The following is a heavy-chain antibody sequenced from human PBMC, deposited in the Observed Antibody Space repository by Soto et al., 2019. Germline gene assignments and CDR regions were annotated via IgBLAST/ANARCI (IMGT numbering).Heavy chain of an antibody. V-gene: IGHV1-69*01. D-gene: IGHD3-10*01. J-gene: IGHJ4*02. CDR3: ASSWGSGSYYPLAEVSYYFDY. CDR1: GGTFSSYA. CDR2: IIPIFGTA. Sequence: QVQLVQSGAEVKKPGSSVKVSCKASGGTFSSYAISWVRQAPGQGLEWMGGIIPIFGTANYAQKFQGRVTITADESTSTAYMELSSLRSEDTAVYYCASSWGSGSYYPLAEVSYYFDYRGQGTLVTVSS.